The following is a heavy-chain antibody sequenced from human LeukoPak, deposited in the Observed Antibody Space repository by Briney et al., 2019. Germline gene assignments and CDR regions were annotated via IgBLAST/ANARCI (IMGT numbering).Heavy chain of an antibody. J-gene: IGHJ3*02. CDR1: GFTFSSYS. D-gene: IGHD2-15*01. Sequence: GGSLRLSCVASGFTFSSYSMNWVRQAPGKGLEWVSSISSSSSYIYYADSVKGRFTISRDNAKNSLYLQMNSLRAEDTAVYYCARDFCSGGSCYSDAFDIWGQGTMVTVSS. CDR3: ARDFCSGGSCYSDAFDI. V-gene: IGHV3-21*01. CDR2: ISSSSSYI.